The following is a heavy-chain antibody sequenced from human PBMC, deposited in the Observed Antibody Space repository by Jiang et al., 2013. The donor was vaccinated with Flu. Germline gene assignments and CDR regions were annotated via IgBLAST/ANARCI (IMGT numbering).Heavy chain of an antibody. CDR2: IYPGDSDT. V-gene: IGHV5-51*01. Sequence: GAEVKKPGESLKISCKGSGYSFTSYWIGWVRQMPGKGLEWMGIIYPGDSDTRYSPSFQGQVTISADKSISTAYLQWSSLKASDTAMYYCARHHLPPTYYYDSSGYACDYWGQGTLVTVSS. J-gene: IGHJ4*02. D-gene: IGHD3-22*01. CDR1: GYSFTSYW. CDR3: ARHHLPPTYYYDSSGYACDY.